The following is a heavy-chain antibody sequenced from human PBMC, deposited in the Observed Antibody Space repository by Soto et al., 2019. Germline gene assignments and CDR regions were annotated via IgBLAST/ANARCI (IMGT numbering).Heavy chain of an antibody. Sequence: SETLSLTCAVSGYSISSGYYWGWIRQPPGKGLEWIGSISHSGSTYYNPSLKSRVTISVDTSKKQFSLKLTSVTAADTAVYYCATLRPWGASSGPFDIWGQGTLVTVSS. V-gene: IGHV4-38-2*01. J-gene: IGHJ4*02. CDR1: GYSISSGYY. CDR2: ISHSGST. D-gene: IGHD1-26*01. CDR3: ATLRPWGASSGPFDI.